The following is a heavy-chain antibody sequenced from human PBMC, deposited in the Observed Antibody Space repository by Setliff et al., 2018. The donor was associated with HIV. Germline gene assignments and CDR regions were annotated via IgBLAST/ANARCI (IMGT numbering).Heavy chain of an antibody. D-gene: IGHD4-4*01. Sequence: GASVKVSCKASGYTFTSYYMHWVRQAPGQGLEWMGIINPSGGSTSYAQKFQGRVTMTRDTSTSTVYMELRSLRSEDTAIYYCVKEYHTEVTDTRVANYFDYWGQGTLVTVS. J-gene: IGHJ4*02. CDR3: VKEYHTEVTDTRVANYFDY. CDR1: GYTFTSYY. V-gene: IGHV1-46*01. CDR2: INPSGGST.